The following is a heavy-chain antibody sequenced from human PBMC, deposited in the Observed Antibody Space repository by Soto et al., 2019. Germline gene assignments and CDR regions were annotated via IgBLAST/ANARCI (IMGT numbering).Heavy chain of an antibody. CDR2: ISSSGSPI. Sequence: GGSLRLSCGASGFTFSNYEMNWVRQAPGKGLEWVSYISSSGSPIYYADSVKGRFTISRDNAKNSLYLQMNSLRAEDTAVYYCARDDYSNSYGMGVWGQGTTVTVSS. D-gene: IGHD4-4*01. CDR3: ARDDYSNSYGMGV. J-gene: IGHJ6*02. V-gene: IGHV3-48*03. CDR1: GFTFSNYE.